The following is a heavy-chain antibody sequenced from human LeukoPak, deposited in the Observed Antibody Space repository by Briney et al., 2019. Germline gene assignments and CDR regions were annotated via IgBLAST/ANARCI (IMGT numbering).Heavy chain of an antibody. Sequence: ASVKVSCKASGYTFTIYDINWVRQATGQGREWMGWMSPNSGNTGYAQKFQGRVTMTRNTSISTAYMELSSLRSEGTAVYYCARPDSSGPFGAFDIWGQGTMVTVSS. CDR1: GYTFTIYD. J-gene: IGHJ3*02. CDR3: ARPDSSGPFGAFDI. V-gene: IGHV1-8*01. D-gene: IGHD6-19*01. CDR2: MSPNSGNT.